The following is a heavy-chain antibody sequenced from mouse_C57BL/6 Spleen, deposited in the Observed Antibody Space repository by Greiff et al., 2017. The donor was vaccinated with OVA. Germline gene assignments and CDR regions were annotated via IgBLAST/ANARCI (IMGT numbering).Heavy chain of an antibody. CDR2: INPSNGGT. V-gene: IGHV1-53*01. CDR1: GYTFTSYW. CDR3: ARNYGSSGAMDY. Sequence: QVQLQQPGTELVKPGASVKLSCKASGYTFTSYWMHWVKQRPGQGLEWIGNINPSNGGTNYNEKFKSKATLTVAKSSSTAYMQLRSLTSEDTAVYYCARNYGSSGAMDYWGQGTSVTVSS. D-gene: IGHD1-1*01. J-gene: IGHJ4*01.